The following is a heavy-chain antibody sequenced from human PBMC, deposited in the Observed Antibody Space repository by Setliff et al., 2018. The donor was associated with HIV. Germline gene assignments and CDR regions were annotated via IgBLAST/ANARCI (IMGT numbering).Heavy chain of an antibody. CDR1: GFTLREVS. V-gene: IGHV1-24*01. CDR3: AIDTVGGWLRPMPDF. Sequence: GASVKVSCKVSGFTLREVSMHWVRQAPAKGLEWMGYFDPEDGETVYALKFQGRVTMTEDTSTDTAYMELSGLRSEDTAVYYCAIDTVGGWLRPMPDFWGQGALVTVSS. CDR2: FDPEDGET. J-gene: IGHJ4*02. D-gene: IGHD2-2*01.